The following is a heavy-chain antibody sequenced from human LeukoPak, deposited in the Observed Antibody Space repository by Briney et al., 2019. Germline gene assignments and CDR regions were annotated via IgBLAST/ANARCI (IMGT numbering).Heavy chain of an antibody. V-gene: IGHV3-23*01. CDR2: ISGSGGST. J-gene: IGHJ6*02. CDR1: GFTFSSYA. CDR3: AKDLAIFGVVIIPDYYYGMDV. D-gene: IGHD3-3*01. Sequence: GGSLRLSCAASGFTFSSYAMSWVRQAPGKGLEWVSAISGSGGSTYYADSVKGRFTISRDNSKNTLYLQMNSLRAEDTAVYYCAKDLAIFGVVIIPDYYYGMDVWGQGTTVTVSS.